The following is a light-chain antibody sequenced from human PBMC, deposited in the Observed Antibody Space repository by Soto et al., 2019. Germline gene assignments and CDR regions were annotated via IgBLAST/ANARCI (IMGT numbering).Light chain of an antibody. V-gene: IGKV3-15*01. CDR3: QPYGDSRT. CDR2: GAA. CDR1: QSVSSN. Sequence: EIVMTQSPATLSVSPGERATLSCRASQSVSSNLAWYQQKPGQAPRLLIYGAATRATGIPDRFSGSGSGTDFTLTISRLEPEDFAVYCCQPYGDSRTFGQGTKVDIK. J-gene: IGKJ1*01.